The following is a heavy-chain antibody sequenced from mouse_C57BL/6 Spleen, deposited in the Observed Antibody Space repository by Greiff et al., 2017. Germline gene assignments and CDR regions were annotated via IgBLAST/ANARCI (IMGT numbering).Heavy chain of an antibody. CDR3: ARPSYYSNYMDY. J-gene: IGHJ4*01. D-gene: IGHD2-5*01. CDR2: IDPSSGGT. V-gene: IGHV1-72*01. CDR1: GYTFTSYW. Sequence: QVQLQQPGAELVQPGASVKLSCKASGYTFTSYWMHWVKQRPGRGLEWIGRIDPSSGGTKYNEKFKSKATLTVDKPSSTAYMQLSSLTSEDSAVYYCARPSYYSNYMDYWGQGTSDTVSS.